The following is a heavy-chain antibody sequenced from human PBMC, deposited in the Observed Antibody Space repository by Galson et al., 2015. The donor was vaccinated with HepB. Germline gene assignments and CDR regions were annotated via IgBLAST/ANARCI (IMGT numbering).Heavy chain of an antibody. CDR2: INPSGGST. CDR3: ARGWILGYCSGGSCSNAFDI. V-gene: IGHV1-46*03. D-gene: IGHD2-15*01. Sequence: SVKVSCKASGYTFTSYYMHWVRKAPGQGLEWMGIINPSGGSTSYAQKFQGRVTMTRDTSTSTVYMELSSLRSEDTAVYYCARGWILGYCSGGSCSNAFDIWGQGTMVTVSS. CDR1: GYTFTSYY. J-gene: IGHJ3*02.